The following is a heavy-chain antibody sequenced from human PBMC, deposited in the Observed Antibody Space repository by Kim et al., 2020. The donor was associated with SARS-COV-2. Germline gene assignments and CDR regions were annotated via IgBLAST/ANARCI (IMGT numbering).Heavy chain of an antibody. CDR1: GYTFTSYG. J-gene: IGHJ6*02. V-gene: IGHV1-18*04. Sequence: ASVKVSCKASGYTFTSYGISWVRQAPGQGLEWMGWISAYNGNTNYAQKLQGRVTMTTDTSTSTAYMELRSLRSDDTAVYYCARRVSGYGYYYYGMDVWGQGTTVTVSS. CDR3: ARRVSGYGYYYYGMDV. D-gene: IGHD5-12*01. CDR2: ISAYNGNT.